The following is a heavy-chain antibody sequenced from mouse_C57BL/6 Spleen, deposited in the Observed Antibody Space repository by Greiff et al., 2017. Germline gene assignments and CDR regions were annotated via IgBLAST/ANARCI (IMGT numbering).Heavy chain of an antibody. CDR2: IHPNSGST. D-gene: IGHD5-2*01. J-gene: IGHJ4*01. Sequence: QVQLQQSGAELVKPGASVKLSCKASGYTFTSYWMHWVKQRPGQGLEWIGMIHPNSGSTNYNEKFKSKATLTVYKSSSTAYMQLSSLTSEDSAVYYSAREFLQGAMDYWGQGTSVTVSS. V-gene: IGHV1-64*01. CDR1: GYTFTSYW. CDR3: AREFLQGAMDY.